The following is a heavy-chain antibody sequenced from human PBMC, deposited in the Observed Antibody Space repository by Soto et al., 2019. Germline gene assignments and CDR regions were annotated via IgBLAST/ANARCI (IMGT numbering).Heavy chain of an antibody. Sequence: ETLSLTCTVSGGSISSYYWSWIRQPPGKGLEWIGYIYYSGSTNYNPSLKSRVTISVDTSKNQFSLKLKSVTAADTALYFCARQRTSVVTQAYFDVWGPGSLVTVSS. V-gene: IGHV4-59*08. D-gene: IGHD2-21*02. J-gene: IGHJ4*02. CDR1: GGSISSYY. CDR2: IYYSGST. CDR3: ARQRTSVVTQAYFDV.